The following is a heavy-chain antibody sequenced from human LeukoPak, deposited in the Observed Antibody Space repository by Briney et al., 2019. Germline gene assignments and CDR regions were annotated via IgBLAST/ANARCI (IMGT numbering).Heavy chain of an antibody. V-gene: IGHV1-18*01. Sequence: ASVKVSCKASGYTFTSYGISWVRQAPGQGLEWMGWISAYNGNTNYAQKLQGRVTMTTDTSTSTAYMELRSLRSDDTAVYYCARDHRLRYFDWVAKVDPWGQGTLVTVSS. CDR1: GYTFTSYG. CDR3: ARDHRLRYFDWVAKVDP. J-gene: IGHJ5*02. D-gene: IGHD3-9*01. CDR2: ISAYNGNT.